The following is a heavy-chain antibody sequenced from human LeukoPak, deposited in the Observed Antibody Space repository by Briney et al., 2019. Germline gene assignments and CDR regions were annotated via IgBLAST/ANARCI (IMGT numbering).Heavy chain of an antibody. V-gene: IGHV4-39*01. J-gene: IGHJ4*02. CDR3: ARQYYYDSKGGTFDY. D-gene: IGHD3-22*01. CDR1: GGSISSSSYY. CDR2: IYYSGST. Sequence: SETLSLTCTVSGGSISSSSYYWGWIRQPPGKGLEWIGSIYYSGSTYYNPSLKSRVTISVDTSKNQFSLKLSSATAAGTAVYYCARQYYYDSKGGTFDYWGQGTLVTVSS.